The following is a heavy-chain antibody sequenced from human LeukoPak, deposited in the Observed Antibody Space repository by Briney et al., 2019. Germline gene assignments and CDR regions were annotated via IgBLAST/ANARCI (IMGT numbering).Heavy chain of an antibody. D-gene: IGHD4-17*01. CDR1: EFTFSTYW. J-gene: IGHJ4*02. Sequence: PGGSLRLSCAASEFTFSTYWMHWVRQAPGKGLVWVSSINSDGTTTSYADSVKGRFTISRDNAKNTLYLQMNNLRAEDTAVYYCAKDNYDYGDYDGGDYWGQGTLVTVSS. CDR2: INSDGTTT. CDR3: AKDNYDYGDYDGGDY. V-gene: IGHV3-74*01.